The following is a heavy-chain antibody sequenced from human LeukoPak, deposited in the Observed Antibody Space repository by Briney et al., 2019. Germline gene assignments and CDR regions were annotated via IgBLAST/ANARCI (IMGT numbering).Heavy chain of an antibody. Sequence: ASVKVSCKASGYTFTSHYMHWVRQAPGQGLEWMGIINPSGGSTSYSEKFQGRVAMTRDTSISTAYMELSRLRSDDTAVYYCARGWFGELLYHYWGQGTLVTVSS. CDR1: GYTFTSHY. J-gene: IGHJ4*02. D-gene: IGHD3-10*01. CDR3: ARGWFGELLYHY. CDR2: INPSGGST. V-gene: IGHV1-46*01.